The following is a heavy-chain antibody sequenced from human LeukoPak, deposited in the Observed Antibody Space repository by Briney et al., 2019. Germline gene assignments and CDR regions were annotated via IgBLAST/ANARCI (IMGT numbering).Heavy chain of an antibody. V-gene: IGHV1-18*01. CDR3: VRDGEMTAMAVGPEVY. Sequence: GASVKVSCKASGYTFTSYGISWVRQAPGQGLEWMGWISAYNGNTNYAQKLQGRVTMTTDTSTSTAYMELRSLRSDDTAVYYCVRDGEMTAMAVGPEVYWGQGTLVTVSS. CDR2: ISAYNGNT. CDR1: GYTFTSYG. D-gene: IGHD5-18*01. J-gene: IGHJ4*02.